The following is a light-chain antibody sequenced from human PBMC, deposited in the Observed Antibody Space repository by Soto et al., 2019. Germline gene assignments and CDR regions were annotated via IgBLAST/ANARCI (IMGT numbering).Light chain of an antibody. CDR1: QGIGDT. V-gene: IGKV3-15*01. J-gene: IGKJ4*01. CDR2: DTS. Sequence: EIVLTQSRATVFVSPREGAPLSCRASQGIGDTLAWYQHKPGQTPRLLIYDTSTRATGVPTRFSGSRSGAEFTLTINSLQSEDFAVYYCQLYNNWPLTFGGGTKVDVK. CDR3: QLYNNWPLT.